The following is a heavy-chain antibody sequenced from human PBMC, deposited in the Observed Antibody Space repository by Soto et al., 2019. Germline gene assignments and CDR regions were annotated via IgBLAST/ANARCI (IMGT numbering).Heavy chain of an antibody. CDR3: ARSIVVVTALDY. D-gene: IGHD2-21*02. CDR1: GYTFTSYA. J-gene: IGHJ4*02. Sequence: QVQLVQSGAEEKKPGASVKVSCKASGYTFTSYAMHWVRQAPGQGLEWMGWINAGNGNTKYSQKFQGRVTITRDTSASTAYMELSRRRSADTAVYYCARSIVVVTALDYWGQGTLVTVSS. V-gene: IGHV1-3*05. CDR2: INAGNGNT.